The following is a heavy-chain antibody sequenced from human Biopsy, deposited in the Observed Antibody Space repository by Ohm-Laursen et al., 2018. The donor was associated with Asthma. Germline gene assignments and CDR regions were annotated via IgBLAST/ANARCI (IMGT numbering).Heavy chain of an antibody. J-gene: IGHJ3*02. CDR3: VRDGTDDAFDI. Sequence: SLRLSCTASGFSFSNFAIHWVRQAPGKGLEWVGGISKDASTQDYADSVKGRFTMARDNSKNTLDLQMNSLREEDTAVYYCVRDGTDDAFDIWGQGTVVSVSS. D-gene: IGHD1-1*01. V-gene: IGHV3-30*06. CDR1: GFSFSNFA. CDR2: ISKDASTQ.